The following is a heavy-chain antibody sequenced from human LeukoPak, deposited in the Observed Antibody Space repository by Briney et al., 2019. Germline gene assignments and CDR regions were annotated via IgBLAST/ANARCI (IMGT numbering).Heavy chain of an antibody. CDR3: ARANIVVVPAAMGY. Sequence: ASVKVSCKASGYTFTSYYMHWVRQAPGQGLEWMGWINPNSGGTNYAQKFQGRVTMTRDTSISTAYMELSRLRSDDTAVYYCARANIVVVPAAMGYWGQGTLVTVSS. CDR2: INPNSGGT. V-gene: IGHV1-2*02. CDR1: GYTFTSYY. D-gene: IGHD2-2*01. J-gene: IGHJ4*02.